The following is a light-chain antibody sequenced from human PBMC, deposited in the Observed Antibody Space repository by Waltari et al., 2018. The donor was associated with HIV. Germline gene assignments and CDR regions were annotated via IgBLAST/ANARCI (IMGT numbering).Light chain of an antibody. Sequence: ISCSGSSSNIGSNTVNWYQQLPGTAPKLLIYSNNQRPSGVPDRFSGSKSGTSASLAISGLQSEDEADYYCAAWDGSLNGRVVFGGGTKLTVL. CDR1: SSNIGSNT. J-gene: IGLJ2*01. CDR3: AAWDGSLNGRVV. CDR2: SNN. V-gene: IGLV1-44*01.